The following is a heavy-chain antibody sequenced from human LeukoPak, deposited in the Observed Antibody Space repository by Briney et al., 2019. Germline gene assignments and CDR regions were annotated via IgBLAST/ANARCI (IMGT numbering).Heavy chain of an antibody. CDR2: IYNSGFT. V-gene: IGHV4-61*02. J-gene: IGHJ6*03. Sequence: SQTLSLTCTVSGDTVSGDSVNSGTYYWNWIRQPAGKGLEWIGRIYNSGFTNYNPSLKGRVTISVDTSKNQFSLKLSSVTAADTAVYYCARQHDSYYYYYIDVWGSGTTVTVSS. CDR1: GDSVNSGTYY. CDR3: ARQHDSYYYYYIDV.